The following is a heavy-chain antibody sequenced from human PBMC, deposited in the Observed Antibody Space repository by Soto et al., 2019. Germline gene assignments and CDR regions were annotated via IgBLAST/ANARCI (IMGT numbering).Heavy chain of an antibody. D-gene: IGHD3-22*01. CDR1: GFTFSSYS. CDR2: ISSGGDII. CDR3: ARDPPPNYYDNNGLDH. V-gene: IGHV3-48*01. Sequence: PGGSLRLSCAASGFTFSSYSMNWVRQAPGKGLEWVSHISSGGDIIQYADSVKGRFTISRDNAKNLLYLQMNSLRAEDTAVYYCARDPPPNYYDNNGLDHWGQGTLVTVSS. J-gene: IGHJ4*02.